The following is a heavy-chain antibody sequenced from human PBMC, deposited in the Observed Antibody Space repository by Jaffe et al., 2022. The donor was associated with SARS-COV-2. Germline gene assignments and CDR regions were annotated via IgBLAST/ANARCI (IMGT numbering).Heavy chain of an antibody. Sequence: QVQLVQSGAEVKKPGSSVKVSCKASGGTFSSYAISWVRQAPGQGLEWMGGIIPIFGTANYAQKFQGRVTITADESTSTAYMELSSLRSEDTAVYYCARAQGYCSSTSCYLVPMDYYYYMDVWGKGTTVTVSS. CDR1: GGTFSSYA. CDR3: ARAQGYCSSTSCYLVPMDYYYYMDV. D-gene: IGHD2-2*01. V-gene: IGHV1-69*01. CDR2: IIPIFGTA. J-gene: IGHJ6*03.